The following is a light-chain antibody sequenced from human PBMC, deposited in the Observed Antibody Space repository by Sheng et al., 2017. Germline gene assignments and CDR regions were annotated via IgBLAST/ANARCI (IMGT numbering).Light chain of an antibody. J-gene: IGKJ4*01. CDR3: QQCNSYPLT. V-gene: IGKV1-5*03. Sequence: DIQMTQSPSTLSASVGDRVTITCRASQTINSWLAWYQQKPGKAPNLLIYKASSLESGVPSRFSGSGSGTEFTLTISSLQPDDFATYYCQQCNSYPLTFGGGTKVEIK. CDR1: QTINSW. CDR2: KAS.